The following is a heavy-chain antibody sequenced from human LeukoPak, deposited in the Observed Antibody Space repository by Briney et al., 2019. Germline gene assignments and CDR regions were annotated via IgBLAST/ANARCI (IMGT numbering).Heavy chain of an antibody. CDR3: AKDGSRIQLWLNWYFDL. Sequence: PGGSLRLSCAASGFTFSSYAMHWVRQAPGKGLEWVAVISYDGSNKYYADSVKGRFTISRDNSKNTLYLQMNSLRAEDTAVYYCAKDGSRIQLWLNWYFDLWGRGTLVTVSS. J-gene: IGHJ2*01. CDR1: GFTFSSYA. CDR2: ISYDGSNK. D-gene: IGHD5-18*01. V-gene: IGHV3-30*04.